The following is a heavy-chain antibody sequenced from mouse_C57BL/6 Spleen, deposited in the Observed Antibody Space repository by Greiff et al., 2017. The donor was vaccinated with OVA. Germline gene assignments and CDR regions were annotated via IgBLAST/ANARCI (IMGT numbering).Heavy chain of an antibody. CDR1: GYTFTSYW. D-gene: IGHD3-2*02. CDR2: IDPSDSYT. Sequence: QVQLQQPGAELVKPGASVKLSCKASGYTFTSYWMQWVKQRPGQGLEWIGEIDPSDSYTNYNKKFKGKATLTVDTSSRTAYMQLSSLTSEDSAVYYCARVRDSSGDVGFAYWGQGTLVTVSA. CDR3: ARVRDSSGDVGFAY. V-gene: IGHV1-50*01. J-gene: IGHJ3*01.